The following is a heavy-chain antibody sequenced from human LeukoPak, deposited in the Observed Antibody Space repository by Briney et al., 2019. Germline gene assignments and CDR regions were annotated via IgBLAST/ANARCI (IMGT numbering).Heavy chain of an antibody. CDR2: IYYSGST. Sequence: SETLSLTCTVSGGSISSGGYYWSWIRQHPGKGLEWIGYIYYSGSTKYNPSLKSRVNTSVDTSKNQFSLKLRSVTAADTAVYFCARDGGGFDLWGRGTLVTVSS. J-gene: IGHJ2*01. CDR3: ARDGGGFDL. D-gene: IGHD3-10*01. V-gene: IGHV4-61*08. CDR1: GGSISSGGYY.